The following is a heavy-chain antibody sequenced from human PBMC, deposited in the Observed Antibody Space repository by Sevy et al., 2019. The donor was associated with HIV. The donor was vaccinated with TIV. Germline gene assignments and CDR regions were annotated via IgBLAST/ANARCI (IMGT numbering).Heavy chain of an antibody. CDR2: IWYDGINK. V-gene: IGHV3-33*01. J-gene: IGHJ6*02. CDR3: AGAGDIVEVAAHYGMDV. Sequence: GGSLRLSCAASGFTFSSYGMHWVRQAPGKGLEWVAVIWYDGINKYYGDSVKGRFTISRDNSKNTVYLQMTNRRAEDTAVYYCAGAGDIVEVAAHYGMDVWGQGTTVTVSS. D-gene: IGHD2-15*01. CDR1: GFTFSSYG.